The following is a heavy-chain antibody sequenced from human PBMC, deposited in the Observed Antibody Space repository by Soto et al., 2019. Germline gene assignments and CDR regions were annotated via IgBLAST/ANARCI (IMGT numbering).Heavy chain of an antibody. CDR3: ARGVSYDESGHYLRLVFDY. CDR2: VYSSGGT. D-gene: IGHD3-22*01. V-gene: IGHV4-4*07. CDR1: GGSMSSYY. Sequence: SETLSLTCTVSGGSMSSYYWTWIRQPAGKGLEWIGRVYSSGGTHYNPSLKSRVTISLDTSKNQFSLRLLSVTDDDTAVYYCARGVSYDESGHYLRLVFDYWGQGALVTVSS. J-gene: IGHJ4*02.